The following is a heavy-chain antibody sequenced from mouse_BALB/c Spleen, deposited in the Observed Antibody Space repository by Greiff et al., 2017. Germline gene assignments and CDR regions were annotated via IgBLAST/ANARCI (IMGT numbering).Heavy chain of an antibody. J-gene: IGHJ2*01. CDR3: ARLYGSDY. D-gene: IGHD1-1*01. Sequence: EVKLVESGGDLVKPGGSLKLSCAASGFTFSSYGMSWVRQTPDKRLEWVATISSGGSYTYYPDSVKGRFTISRDNAKNTLYLQMSSLKSEDTAMYYCARLYGSDYWGQGTTLTVSS. CDR2: ISSGGSYT. CDR1: GFTFSSYG. V-gene: IGHV5-6*01.